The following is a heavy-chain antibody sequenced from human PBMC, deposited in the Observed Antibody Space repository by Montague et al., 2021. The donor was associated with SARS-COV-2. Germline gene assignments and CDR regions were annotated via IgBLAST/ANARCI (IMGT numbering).Heavy chain of an antibody. D-gene: IGHD3-10*01. Sequence: SETLSLTCTVSGYSINSNYYWGWIRQPPGKGLEWIGCSYHSGTTXYHLSLKSRVTISLDTSNNHFSLKVTSVTAADTAVYYCARAPYYGPGKPYQFDYWGRGTLVTVSS. CDR3: ARAPYYGPGKPYQFDY. J-gene: IGHJ4*02. CDR2: SYHSGTT. V-gene: IGHV4-38-2*02. CDR1: GYSINSNYY.